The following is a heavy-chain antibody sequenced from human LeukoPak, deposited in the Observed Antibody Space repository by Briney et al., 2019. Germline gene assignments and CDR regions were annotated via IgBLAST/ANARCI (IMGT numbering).Heavy chain of an antibody. D-gene: IGHD3-22*01. J-gene: IGHJ4*02. CDR2: ISGSGGST. V-gene: IGHV3-23*01. Sequence: GGSLRLSCAASGFTFSSYAIHWVRQAPGKGLEWVSAISGSGGSTYYADSVKGRFTISRDNSKNTLYLQMNSLRAEDTAVYYCAKERDSSGYSFDYWGQGTLVTVSS. CDR3: AKERDSSGYSFDY. CDR1: GFTFSSYA.